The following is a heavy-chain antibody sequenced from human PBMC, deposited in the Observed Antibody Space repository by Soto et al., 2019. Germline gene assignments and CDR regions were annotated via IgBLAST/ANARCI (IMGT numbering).Heavy chain of an antibody. Sequence: GGSLRLSCAASGFTFSSYGMHWVRQAPGEGLEWVAVISYDGSNKYYADSVKGRFTISRDNSKNTLYLQMNSLRAEDTAVYYCAKDHISSSWDTYYYYGMDVWGQGTTVTVSS. CDR2: ISYDGSNK. D-gene: IGHD6-13*01. CDR1: GFTFSSYG. V-gene: IGHV3-30*18. J-gene: IGHJ6*02. CDR3: AKDHISSSWDTYYYYGMDV.